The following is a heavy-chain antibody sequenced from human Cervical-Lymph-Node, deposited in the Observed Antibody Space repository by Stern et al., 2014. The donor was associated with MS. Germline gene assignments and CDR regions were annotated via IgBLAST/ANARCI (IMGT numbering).Heavy chain of an antibody. CDR2: INWNGASR. J-gene: IGHJ2*01. V-gene: IGHV3-20*01. CDR3: ARGSLTGRWFFDL. D-gene: IGHD1-14*01. Sequence: EVQLVESGGSVVRPGGSLRLSCVASGFTFDDYGMSWVRQVPGKGPEWVCGINWNGASRRYVDSVEGRFTISRDNAKNSLYLQMNSLRAEDTAFYHCARGSLTGRWFFDLWGRGTLVTISS. CDR1: GFTFDDYG.